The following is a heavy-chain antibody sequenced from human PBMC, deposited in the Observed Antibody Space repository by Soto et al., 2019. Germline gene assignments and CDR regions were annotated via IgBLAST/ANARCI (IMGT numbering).Heavy chain of an antibody. CDR3: AQCLLGVNYYYGMDV. D-gene: IGHD3-16*01. Sequence: QVQLVQSGAEVKKPGSSVKVSCKASGGTFSSYAINWVRQAPGQGLEWMGGIIPIFATADYAQKFQGRVTSTADESTSTAYMERSSLRSEDTAVYYCAQCLLGVNYYYGMDVWGQGTTVTVSS. CDR2: IIPIFATA. V-gene: IGHV1-69*12. J-gene: IGHJ6*02. CDR1: GGTFSSYA.